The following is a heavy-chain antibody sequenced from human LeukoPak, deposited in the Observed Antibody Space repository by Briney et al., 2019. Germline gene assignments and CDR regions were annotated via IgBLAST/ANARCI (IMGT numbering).Heavy chain of an antibody. Sequence: PGGSLRLSCAGSGFTFSSYSMNWVRQAPGKGLEWVSSISSSSSYIYYADSVKGRFTISRDNARNSLYLQMNSLRAEDTAVYYCAKDDDWGRYKHWGQGTLVTVSS. CDR2: ISSSSSYI. J-gene: IGHJ1*01. CDR3: AKDDDWGRYKH. V-gene: IGHV3-21*04. D-gene: IGHD3-16*01. CDR1: GFTFSSYS.